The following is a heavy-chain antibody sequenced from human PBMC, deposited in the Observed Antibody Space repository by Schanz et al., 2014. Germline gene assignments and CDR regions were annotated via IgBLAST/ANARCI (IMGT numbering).Heavy chain of an antibody. D-gene: IGHD2-15*01. CDR3: ARDRGYCSGGSCLTFDY. CDR2: ISASGGST. V-gene: IGHV3-23*04. J-gene: IGHJ4*02. CDR1: GFTFSTYA. Sequence: EGQLAESGGGLVQPGGSLRLSCAASGFTFSTYAMSWVRQAPGKGLEWVSTISASGGSTYYADSVKGRFTISRDNSKNTLYLQMNTLRAEDTAVYYCARDRGYCSGGSCLTFDYWGQGTLVTVSS.